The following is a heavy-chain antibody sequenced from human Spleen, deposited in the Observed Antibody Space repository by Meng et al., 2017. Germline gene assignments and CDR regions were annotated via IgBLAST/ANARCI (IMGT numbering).Heavy chain of an antibody. V-gene: IGHV4-4*03. CDR1: GDSLSSRDW. CDR3: ARGRRVIHPYYFDN. CDR2: IYRSGST. J-gene: IGHJ4*02. D-gene: IGHD3-10*01. Sequence: VTLEEPGPVLVNPPGPLSLSSSFSGDSLSSRDWLSWVRQPPGKGLEWIADIYRSGSTNYNPSLKSRVTISVDTSKNQFFLKLSSVTAADTAIYYCARGRRVIHPYYFDNWGQGTLVTVSS.